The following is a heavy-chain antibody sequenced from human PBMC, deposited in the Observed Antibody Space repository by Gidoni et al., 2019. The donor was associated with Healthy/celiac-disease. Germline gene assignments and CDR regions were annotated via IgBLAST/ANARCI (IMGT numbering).Heavy chain of an antibody. V-gene: IGHV3-30*04. CDR1: GFTLSCYA. D-gene: IGHD3-10*01. CDR2: ISYDGSNK. Sequence: HVQLVESGVGVVQPGTFLRLSCAALGFTLSCYAMHWVRQAPGKGLEWVAVISYDGSNKYYADSGKGRFTISRDNSKNTLYLQMNSLRAEDTAVYYCARDQTAGGYDYWGQGTLVTVSS. CDR3: ARDQTAGGYDY. J-gene: IGHJ4*02.